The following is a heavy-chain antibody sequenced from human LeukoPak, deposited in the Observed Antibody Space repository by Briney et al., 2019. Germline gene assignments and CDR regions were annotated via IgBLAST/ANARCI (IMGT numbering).Heavy chain of an antibody. J-gene: IGHJ6*03. CDR1: GSTFTGYY. V-gene: IGHV1-2*02. Sequence: ASVKVPCKASGSTFTGYYIHWVRQAPGQGLEWMGWINPNNGDTNCAQKFQDRVTMTRDTSISTAYMELSRLTSDDTAVYYCAREDCGGDCSLHYYHMDVWGKGTTVTVSS. D-gene: IGHD2-21*02. CDR3: AREDCGGDCSLHYYHMDV. CDR2: INPNNGDT.